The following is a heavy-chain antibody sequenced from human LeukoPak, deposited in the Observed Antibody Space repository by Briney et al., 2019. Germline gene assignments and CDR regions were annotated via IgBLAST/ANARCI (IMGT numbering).Heavy chain of an antibody. V-gene: IGHV1-8*03. D-gene: IGHD3-3*01. CDR1: GYTFTSYD. CDR3: ARGPTSPTFWSGNMQGGFDP. CDR2: MNPNSGNT. Sequence: ASVTVSCKASGYTFTSYDINWVRQAPGQGLEWMGWMNPNSGNTGYAQRFQGRVTITRNTSISTAYMELSSLRSEDTAVYYCARGPTSPTFWSGNMQGGFDPWGQGTLVTVSS. J-gene: IGHJ5*02.